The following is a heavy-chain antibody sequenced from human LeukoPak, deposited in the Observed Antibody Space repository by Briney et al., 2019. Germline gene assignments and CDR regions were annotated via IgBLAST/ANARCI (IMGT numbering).Heavy chain of an antibody. D-gene: IGHD3-10*01. CDR2: INEDGGEK. J-gene: IGHJ4*02. CDR3: VRGGFSLDY. CDR1: GFTFNTYW. Sequence: QPGGSLRLSCAASGFTFNTYWMSWVRQAPGKGLEWVANINEDGGEKYYVDSVKGRIIISRDNARNSLYLQMNSPRAEDTAVYYCVRGGFSLDYWGQGTLVTVSS. V-gene: IGHV3-7*01.